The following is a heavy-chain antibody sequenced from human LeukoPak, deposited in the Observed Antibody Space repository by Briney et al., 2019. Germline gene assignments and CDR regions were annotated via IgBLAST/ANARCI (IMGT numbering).Heavy chain of an antibody. CDR2: ISTSSSYI. Sequence: PGGSLRLSCAASGFTFSSYSMNWVRQAPGKGLEWVSFISTSSSYIHNADSVKGRFTISRDNAENSLYLQMNSLRAEDTAVYYCARVGITMVRGATYYMDVWGKGTTVTVSS. CDR3: ARVGITMVRGATYYMDV. V-gene: IGHV3-21*01. D-gene: IGHD3-10*01. J-gene: IGHJ6*03. CDR1: GFTFSSYS.